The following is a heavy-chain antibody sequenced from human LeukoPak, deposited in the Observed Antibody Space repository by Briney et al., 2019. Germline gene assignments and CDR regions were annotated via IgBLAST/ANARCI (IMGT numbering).Heavy chain of an antibody. Sequence: KPSETLSLTCAVYGGSFSGYYWSWIHQPPGKGLEWIGEINHSGSTNYNPSLKSRVTISVDTSKHQFSLKLSSVTAADTAVYYCARATLVYYDSSGYYQTWGQGTLVTVSS. J-gene: IGHJ4*02. CDR2: INHSGST. D-gene: IGHD3-22*01. V-gene: IGHV4-34*01. CDR1: GGSFSGYY. CDR3: ARATLVYYDSSGYYQT.